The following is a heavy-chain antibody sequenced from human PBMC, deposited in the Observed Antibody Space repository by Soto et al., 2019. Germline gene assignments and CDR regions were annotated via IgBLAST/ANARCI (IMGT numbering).Heavy chain of an antibody. Sequence: GGSLRLSCAASGFTFSSYTMSWVRQAPGKGLEWISAVSGSGGGTYYADSVKGRFTISRDNSKDTLYLQMNNLRAEDTAVYYCAKPPDYNWNDYWGQGTLVTVSS. CDR1: GFTFSSYT. CDR3: AKPPDYNWNDY. CDR2: VSGSGGGT. D-gene: IGHD1-20*01. V-gene: IGHV3-23*01. J-gene: IGHJ4*02.